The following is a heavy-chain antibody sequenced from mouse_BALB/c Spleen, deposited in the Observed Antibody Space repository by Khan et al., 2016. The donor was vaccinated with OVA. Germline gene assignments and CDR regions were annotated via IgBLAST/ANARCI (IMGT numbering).Heavy chain of an antibody. CDR2: ISSGGSYT. CDR3: ARLAYYYNSEGFAY. J-gene: IGHJ3*01. V-gene: IGHV5-6*01. Sequence: EVELVESGGDLVKPGGSLKLSCAASGFTFSTYGMSWVRQTPDKRLEWVATISSGGSYTYYPDNVKGRFTISGDNAKNTLYLQMSSLKSEDTAMYYCARLAYYYNSEGFAYWGQGTLVTVSA. D-gene: IGHD1-1*01. CDR1: GFTFSTYG.